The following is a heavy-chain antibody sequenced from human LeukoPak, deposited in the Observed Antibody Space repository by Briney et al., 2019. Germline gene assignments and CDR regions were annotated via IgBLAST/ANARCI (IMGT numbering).Heavy chain of an antibody. D-gene: IGHD3-22*01. J-gene: IGHJ4*02. CDR1: GGSISSYY. Sequence: SETLSLTCTVSGGSISSYYWSWIRQPPGKGLEWIGYIYYSGSTNYNPSLKSRVTISVDTSKKQFSLKLSSVTAADTAVYYCARVDYYDSSGYYRYRGIDYWGQGTLVTVSS. V-gene: IGHV4-59*12. CDR3: ARVDYYDSSGYYRYRGIDY. CDR2: IYYSGST.